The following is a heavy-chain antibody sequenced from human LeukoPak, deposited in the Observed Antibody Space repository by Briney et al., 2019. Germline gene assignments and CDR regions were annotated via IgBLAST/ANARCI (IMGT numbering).Heavy chain of an antibody. J-gene: IGHJ3*02. CDR1: GFTFSSYA. CDR3: AKYAYNWNAPDGFDM. D-gene: IGHD1-1*01. V-gene: IGHV3-30-3*02. CDR2: ISYDGSNK. Sequence: GSLRLSCAASGFTFSSYAMHWVRQAPGKGLEWVAVISYDGSNKYYADSVKGRFTISRDNSKNMLYLQMNSLRTDDTSVYFCAKYAYNWNAPDGFDMWGQGTMVIVSS.